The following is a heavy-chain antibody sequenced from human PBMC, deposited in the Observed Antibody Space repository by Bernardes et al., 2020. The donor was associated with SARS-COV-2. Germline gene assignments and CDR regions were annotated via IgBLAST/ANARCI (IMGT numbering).Heavy chain of an antibody. J-gene: IGHJ5*02. CDR3: ASPYYDFWSGDANNWFDP. D-gene: IGHD3-3*01. CDR2: IYHSGST. V-gene: IGHV4-38-2*01. CDR1: GYSISSGYY. Sequence: SETLSLTCAVSGYSISSGYYWGWIRQPPGKGLEWIGSIYHSGSTYYNPSLKSRVTISVDTSKNQFSLKLSSVTAADTAVYYCASPYYDFWSGDANNWFDPWGQGTLVTVSS.